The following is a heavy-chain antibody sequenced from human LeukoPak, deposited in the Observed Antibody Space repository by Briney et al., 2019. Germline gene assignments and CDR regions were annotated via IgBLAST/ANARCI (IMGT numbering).Heavy chain of an antibody. J-gene: IGHJ6*02. Sequence: SETLSLTCSVSGGSISGGSISSYYWSWIRQPAGKGLEWIGSIYHSGSTYYNPSLKSRVTISVDTSKNQFSLKLSSVTAADTAVYYCASQRWDDYGDYYYYYGMDVWGQGTTVTVSS. CDR2: IYHSGST. D-gene: IGHD4-17*01. V-gene: IGHV4-39*07. CDR1: GGSISGGSISSYY. CDR3: ASQRWDDYGDYYYYYGMDV.